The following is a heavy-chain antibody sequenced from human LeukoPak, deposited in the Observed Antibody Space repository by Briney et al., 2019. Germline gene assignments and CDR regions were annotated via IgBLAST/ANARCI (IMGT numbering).Heavy chain of an antibody. D-gene: IGHD3-9*01. Sequence: SETLSLTCTVSGGSISNHYWSWIRQPARKGLEWIGRLYISGTTNYNPSLKSRVTMSMDKSKNQVSLKLSSVTAADTAVYYCARGRDVTGYSLDWFDPWGQGTLVTVSS. CDR1: GGSISNHY. CDR3: ARGRDVTGYSLDWFDP. CDR2: LYISGTT. J-gene: IGHJ5*02. V-gene: IGHV4-4*07.